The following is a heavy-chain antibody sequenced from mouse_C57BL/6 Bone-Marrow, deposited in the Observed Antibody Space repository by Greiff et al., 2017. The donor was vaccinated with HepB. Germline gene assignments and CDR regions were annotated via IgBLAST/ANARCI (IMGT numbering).Heavy chain of an antibody. V-gene: IGHV1-82*01. CDR3: ARNSWFAY. J-gene: IGHJ3*01. Sequence: QVQLKESGPELVKPGASVKISCKASGYAFSSSWMNWVKQRPGKGLEWIGRIYPGDGDTNYNGKFKGKATLTADKSSSTAYMQLSSLTSEDSTVYFCARNSWFAYWGQGTLVTVSA. CDR1: GYAFSSSW. CDR2: IYPGDGDT.